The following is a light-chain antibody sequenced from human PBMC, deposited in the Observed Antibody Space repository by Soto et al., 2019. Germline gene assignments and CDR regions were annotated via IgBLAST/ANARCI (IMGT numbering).Light chain of an antibody. Sequence: QAVVAQPPSAPATPGQRVTLSCSGSSSNIGSNPVSWYQKVPGTAPKLVMYSNTRRPSGVPDRFSASKSGTSVSLVISGLQSEDEADYYCAAWDGSLNAMVFGGGTKLTVL. J-gene: IGLJ2*01. CDR3: AAWDGSLNAMV. V-gene: IGLV1-44*01. CDR1: SSNIGSNP. CDR2: SNT.